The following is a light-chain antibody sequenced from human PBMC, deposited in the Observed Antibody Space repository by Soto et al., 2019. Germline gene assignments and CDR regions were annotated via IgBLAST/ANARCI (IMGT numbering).Light chain of an antibody. CDR2: DAS. Sequence: EIVLTQSPATLSLSPGERATLSCRANQSVSTYLAWYQQKPGQTPRLLIYDASNRATGIPARFSGSGSGTDFTLTISTLEPEDFAVYYCQQRSDSPLTFGGGTKVDIK. CDR3: QQRSDSPLT. J-gene: IGKJ4*01. V-gene: IGKV3-11*01. CDR1: QSVSTY.